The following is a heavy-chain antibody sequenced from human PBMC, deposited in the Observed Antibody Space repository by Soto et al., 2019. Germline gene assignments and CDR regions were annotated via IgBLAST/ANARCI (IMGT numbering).Heavy chain of an antibody. CDR1: GYIFRNYG. V-gene: IGHV1-18*01. CDR2: ISTYNANT. D-gene: IGHD6-13*01. J-gene: IGHJ1*01. CDR3: ARERDGSSWSSAESLQY. Sequence: ASVKVSCKASGYIFRNYGISWVRQAPRQGLEWMGWISTYNANTYYAQKFQGRVTMTTDTSTSTAYMELRSLRSDDTAVFYCARERDGSSWSSAESLQYWGQGTLVTVSS.